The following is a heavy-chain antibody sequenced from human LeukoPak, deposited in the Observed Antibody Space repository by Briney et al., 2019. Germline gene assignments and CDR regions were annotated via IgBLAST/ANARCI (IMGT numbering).Heavy chain of an antibody. Sequence: SETLSLTCTVSGGSISSYYWSWIRQPPGKGLEWIGEINHSGSTNYNPSLKSRVTISVDTSKNQFSLKLSSVTAADTAVYYCASSGLGDGYNSRFHYFDYWGQGTLVTVSS. CDR2: INHSGST. CDR3: ASSGLGDGYNSRFHYFDY. D-gene: IGHD5-24*01. J-gene: IGHJ4*02. V-gene: IGHV4-34*01. CDR1: GGSISSYY.